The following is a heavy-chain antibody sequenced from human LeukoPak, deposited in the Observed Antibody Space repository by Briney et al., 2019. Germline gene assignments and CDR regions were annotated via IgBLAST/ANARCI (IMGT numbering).Heavy chain of an antibody. CDR3: ASDPFLTYYFDY. CDR2: ISYDGSNK. D-gene: IGHD2/OR15-2a*01. J-gene: IGHJ4*02. Sequence: GRSLRLSCAASGFTFSSYCMHWVRQAPGKGLEWVAVISYDGSNKYYADSVKGRFIISRDNSKNALYLQMNSLRAEETAVYYCASDPFLTYYFDYWGQGTLVTVSS. V-gene: IGHV3-30*03. CDR1: GFTFSSYC.